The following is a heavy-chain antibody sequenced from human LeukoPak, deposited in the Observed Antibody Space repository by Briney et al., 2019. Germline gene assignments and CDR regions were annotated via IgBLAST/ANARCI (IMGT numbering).Heavy chain of an antibody. CDR3: ARDPRGPTGNDHNGRDSFDF. Sequence: GGSLRLSCAASGFTFSNYAMHWIRQAPGKGLEWEGVIFYDGDSNHYADSVKGRFTISRDNSQSTLYLQMSSLRGEDTAVYYCARDPRGPTGNDHNGRDSFDFWGQGALVTVSS. CDR1: GFTFSNYA. V-gene: IGHV3-30-3*01. D-gene: IGHD1-14*01. J-gene: IGHJ4*02. CDR2: IFYDGDSN.